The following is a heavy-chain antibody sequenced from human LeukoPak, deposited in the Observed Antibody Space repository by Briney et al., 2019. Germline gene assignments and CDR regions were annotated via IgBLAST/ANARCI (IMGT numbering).Heavy chain of an antibody. V-gene: IGHV4-39*01. D-gene: IGHD4-17*01. CDR3: ARFWNGDSEDY. CDR1: GGSISSSSYY. Sequence: KPSETLSLTCTVSGGSISSSSYYWGWIRQPPGKGLEWIGSIYYSGSTYYNPSLKSRVTISVDTSKNQFSLKLSSVTAADTAVYYCARFWNGDSEDYWGQGTLVTVSS. CDR2: IYYSGST. J-gene: IGHJ4*02.